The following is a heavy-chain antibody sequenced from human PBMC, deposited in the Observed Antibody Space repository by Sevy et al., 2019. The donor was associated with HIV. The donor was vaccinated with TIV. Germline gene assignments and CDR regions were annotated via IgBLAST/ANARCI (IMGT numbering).Heavy chain of an antibody. V-gene: IGHV4-4*07. J-gene: IGHJ6*02. CDR2: IYTTGST. CDR3: ARDGAPVAGEGLAYYYGMDA. D-gene: IGHD6-19*01. CDR1: GGSVSSYH. Sequence: SETLSLTCGVSGGSVSSYHWSWIRQTAAKGLEWIGRIYTTGSTKYYPSLNSRVTLSLDTARNQISLMLTSVTAADTAVYYCARDGAPVAGEGLAYYYGMDAWGQGTTVTVSS.